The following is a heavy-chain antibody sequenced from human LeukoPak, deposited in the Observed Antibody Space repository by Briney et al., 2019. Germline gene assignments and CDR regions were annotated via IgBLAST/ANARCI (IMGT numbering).Heavy chain of an antibody. CDR1: GYTFTSYG. Sequence: ASVKVSCKASGYTFTSYGISWVRQATGQGLGWMGWMNPNSGNTGYAQKFQGRVTMTRNTSISTAYMELSSLRSEDTAVYYCARVRYFGWLLEFDPWGQGTLVTVSS. CDR2: MNPNSGNT. D-gene: IGHD3-9*01. CDR3: ARVRYFGWLLEFDP. J-gene: IGHJ5*02. V-gene: IGHV1-8*02.